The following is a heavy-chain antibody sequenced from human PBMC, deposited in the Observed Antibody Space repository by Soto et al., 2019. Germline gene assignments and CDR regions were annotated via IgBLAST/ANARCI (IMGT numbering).Heavy chain of an antibody. Sequence: ESGGGVVQPGRSLRLSCAASGFTFSSYSMHWVRQAPGKGLEWVAVISYDGSNKYYADSVKGRFTISRDNSKNTLYLQMNSLRAEDTAVYYCAKSPPTYYDYVWGSYHFDYWGQGTLVTVSS. CDR2: ISYDGSNK. V-gene: IGHV3-30*18. CDR1: GFTFSSYS. J-gene: IGHJ4*02. CDR3: AKSPPTYYDYVWGSYHFDY. D-gene: IGHD3-16*02.